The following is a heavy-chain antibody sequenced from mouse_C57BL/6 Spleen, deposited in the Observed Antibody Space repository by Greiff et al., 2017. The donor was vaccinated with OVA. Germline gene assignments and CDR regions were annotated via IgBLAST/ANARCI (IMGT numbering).Heavy chain of an antibody. J-gene: IGHJ1*03. CDR1: GYTFTDYE. Sequence: QVQLQQSGAELVRPGASVTLSCKASGYTFTDYEMHWVKQTPVHGLEWIGAIDPETGGTAYNQKFKGKAILTADKSSSTAYMELRSLTSEDSAVYCCTRRDEGWYFDVWGTGTTVTVSS. CDR3: TRRDEGWYFDV. CDR2: IDPETGGT. V-gene: IGHV1-15*01.